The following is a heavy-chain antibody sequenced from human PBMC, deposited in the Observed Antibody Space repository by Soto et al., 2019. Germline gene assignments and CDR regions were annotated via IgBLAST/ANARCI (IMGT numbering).Heavy chain of an antibody. D-gene: IGHD1-26*01. CDR1: GGTFSSYA. J-gene: IGHJ4*02. CDR2: IIPIFGTA. CDR3: AREGASGSQIGY. V-gene: IGHV1-69*01. Sequence: QVQLVQSGAEVKKPGSSVKVSCKASGGTFSSYAISWVRQAPGQGLEWMGGIIPIFGTANYAQKFQGRVTSTADESTSTAYRELSSLRSEDTAVYYCAREGASGSQIGYWGQGTLVTVSS.